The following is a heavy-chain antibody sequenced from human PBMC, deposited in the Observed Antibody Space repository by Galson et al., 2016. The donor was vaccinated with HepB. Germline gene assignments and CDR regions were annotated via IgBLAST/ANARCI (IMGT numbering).Heavy chain of an antibody. D-gene: IGHD5-18*01. J-gene: IGHJ4*02. CDR3: ARSYYMSTEGYRPFDS. CDR2: IIPILGKR. V-gene: IGHV1-69*10. Sequence: SVKVSCKAFGGTFNSYIINWVRQAPGQGLEWIGGIIPILGKRNYAQNFQGRVTITADESTNTASMELISLRSEDTAVYFCARSYYMSTEGYRPFDSWSQGTLVTVSS. CDR1: GGTFNSYI.